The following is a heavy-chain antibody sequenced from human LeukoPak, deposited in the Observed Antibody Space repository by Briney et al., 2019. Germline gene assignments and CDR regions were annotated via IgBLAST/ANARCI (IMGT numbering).Heavy chain of an antibody. CDR1: GFTFSSYG. D-gene: IGHD3-16*02. CDR2: LSGST. J-gene: IGHJ4*02. CDR3: ASVWGTYHPFDY. V-gene: IGHV3-23*01. Sequence: GGSLRLSCVASGFTFSSYGMSWVRQAPGKGLEWVSTLSGSTYYADSVKGRFTISRDNSKNTLYLQMNSLRADDTAVYYCASVWGTYHPFDYWGQGTLVTVSS.